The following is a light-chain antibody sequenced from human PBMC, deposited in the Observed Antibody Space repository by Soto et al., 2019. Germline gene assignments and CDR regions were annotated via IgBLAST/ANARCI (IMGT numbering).Light chain of an antibody. J-gene: IGLJ1*01. V-gene: IGLV1-40*01. CDR3: QSYDISLSGYV. CDR1: SSNIGAGYH. CDR2: GNN. Sequence: QSVLTQPPSVSGAPGQRVTISCTGSSSNIGAGYHVHWYQQLPGTAPKLLIYGNNNRPSGVPDRFSGSKSGTSASLAITGLQAEDEADYYCQSYDISLSGYVFGTGTKLTVL.